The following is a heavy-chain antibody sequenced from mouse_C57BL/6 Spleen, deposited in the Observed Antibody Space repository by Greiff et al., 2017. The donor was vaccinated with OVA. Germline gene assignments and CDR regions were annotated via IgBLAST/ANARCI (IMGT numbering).Heavy chain of an antibody. CDR2: ISDGGSYT. V-gene: IGHV5-4*01. CDR1: GFTFSSYA. Sequence: EVQVVESGGGLVKPGGSLKLSCAASGFTFSSYAMSWVRQTPEKRLEWVATISDGGSYTYYPDNVKGRFTISRDNAKNNLYLQMSHLKSEDTAMYYCARDQDYGSSPPFAYWGQGTLVTVSA. D-gene: IGHD1-1*01. J-gene: IGHJ3*01. CDR3: ARDQDYGSSPPFAY.